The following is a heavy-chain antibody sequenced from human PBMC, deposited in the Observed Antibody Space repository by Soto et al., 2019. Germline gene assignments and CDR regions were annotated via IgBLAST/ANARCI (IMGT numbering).Heavy chain of an antibody. CDR3: ATFYDNSHFYC. V-gene: IGHV4-59*08. CDR1: GGSISSYY. J-gene: IGHJ4*02. CDR2: LYYSGST. D-gene: IGHD5-12*01. Sequence: QVQLQESGPGLVKPSETLSLTCTVSGGSISSYYWSWSRQLPGKGLEWIGCLYYSGSTNYNPSLKRRATISADTSQNQFSLMLSPVTAADTATYYCATFYDNSHFYCWGQGPLVTVSS.